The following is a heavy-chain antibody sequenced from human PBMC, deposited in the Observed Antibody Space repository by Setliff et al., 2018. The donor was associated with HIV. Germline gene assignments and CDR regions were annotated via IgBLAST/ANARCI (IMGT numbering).Heavy chain of an antibody. CDR3: ARHSCGTTACYGPDM. Sequence: PSETLSLTCAVYGGSFSDYYWSWIRQPPGKGLEWIGEINHSGSTNYNPSLKSRVTISVDTSKDQFSLKLSSVTASDTAVYYCARHSCGTTACYGPDMWGPGTMVTVSS. V-gene: IGHV4-34*01. J-gene: IGHJ3*02. CDR2: INHSGST. CDR1: GGSFSDYY. D-gene: IGHD2-15*01.